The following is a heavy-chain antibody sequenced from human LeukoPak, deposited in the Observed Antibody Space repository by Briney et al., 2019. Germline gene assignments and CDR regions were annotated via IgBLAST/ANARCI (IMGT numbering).Heavy chain of an antibody. V-gene: IGHV1-69*05. CDR1: GGTFSSYA. Sequence: SVKVSCKASGGTFSSYAISWVRQAPGQGLEWMGRIIPIFGTANYAQKFQGRVTITTDESTRTAYMELSSLRSEDTAVYYCARDGVGGPYYYDSSGYRFDYWGQGTLVTVSS. D-gene: IGHD3-22*01. J-gene: IGHJ4*02. CDR3: ARDGVGGPYYYDSSGYRFDY. CDR2: IIPIFGTA.